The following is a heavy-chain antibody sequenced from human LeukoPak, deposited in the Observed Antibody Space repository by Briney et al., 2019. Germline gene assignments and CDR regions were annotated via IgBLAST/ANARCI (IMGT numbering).Heavy chain of an antibody. Sequence: ASVKVSCKASGYTFTGYYMHWVRQAPGQGLEWMGWINPNSGGTNYAQKFQGRVTMTRDTSISTAYMELSRLRSDDTAVYYCARGGHLRYGDTQNWFDPWGQGTLVTVSS. D-gene: IGHD4-17*01. CDR3: ARGGHLRYGDTQNWFDP. CDR2: INPNSGGT. J-gene: IGHJ5*02. V-gene: IGHV1-2*02. CDR1: GYTFTGYY.